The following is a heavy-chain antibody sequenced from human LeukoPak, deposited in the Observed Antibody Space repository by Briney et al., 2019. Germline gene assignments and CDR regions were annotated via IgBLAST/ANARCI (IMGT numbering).Heavy chain of an antibody. D-gene: IGHD6-13*01. CDR1: GFTFSNYW. V-gene: IGHV3-21*01. Sequence: GGSLRLSCAASGFTFSNYWMYWVRQAPGKGLEWVSSISSSSSYIYYADSVKARFTISRDNAKNSLYLQMNSLRAEDTAVYYCARDLSSSSSCFDYWGQGTLVTVSS. J-gene: IGHJ4*02. CDR2: ISSSSSYI. CDR3: ARDLSSSSSCFDY.